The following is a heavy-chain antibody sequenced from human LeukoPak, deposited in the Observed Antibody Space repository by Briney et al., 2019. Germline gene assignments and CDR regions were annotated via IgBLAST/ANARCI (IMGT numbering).Heavy chain of an antibody. Sequence: KSSETLSLTCTVSGGSISRSNYYWGWIRQPPGKGPEWIGSIYYSGSTYYNPSLKSQVTISVDTSKNQFSLKLSSVTAADTAVYYCVRQGTTMVSRPYFDYWGQGTLVTVSS. J-gene: IGHJ4*02. CDR1: GGSISRSNYY. D-gene: IGHD4-23*01. CDR2: IYYSGST. CDR3: VRQGTTMVSRPYFDY. V-gene: IGHV4-39*01.